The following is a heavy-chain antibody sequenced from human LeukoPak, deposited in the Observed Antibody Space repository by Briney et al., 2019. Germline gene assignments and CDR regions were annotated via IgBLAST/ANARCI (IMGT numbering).Heavy chain of an antibody. CDR1: DFSFTTYA. J-gene: IGHJ4*02. D-gene: IGHD3-9*01. CDR2: IKQDGSEK. V-gene: IGHV3-7*01. CDR3: AREGYYDILTGYFPDY. Sequence: GGSLRLSCAASDFSFTTYAMSWVRQAPGKGLEWVANIKQDGSEKYYVDSVKGRFTISRDNAKNSLYLQMNSLRAEDTAVYYCAREGYYDILTGYFPDYWGQGTLVTVSS.